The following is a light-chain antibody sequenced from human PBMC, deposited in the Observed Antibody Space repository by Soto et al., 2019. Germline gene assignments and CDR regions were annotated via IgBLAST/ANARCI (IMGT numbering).Light chain of an antibody. J-gene: IGLJ3*02. CDR1: SSNIGAGYD. CDR2: GNT. V-gene: IGLV1-40*01. CDR3: QSYGSSLSCWV. Sequence: QSVLTQPPSVSGAPGQRVTISCTGSSSNIGAGYDVHWYQQLPGTAPKLLIYGNTNRPSGVPDRFAASKSGTSAALAITGLQAEDDADYYCQSYGSSLSCWVFGGGTKLTVL.